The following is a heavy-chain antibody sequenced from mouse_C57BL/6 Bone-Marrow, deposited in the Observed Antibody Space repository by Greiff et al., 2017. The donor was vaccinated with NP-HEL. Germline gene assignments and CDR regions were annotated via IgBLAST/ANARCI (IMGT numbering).Heavy chain of an antibody. CDR3: ARRGYSNWDY. Sequence: QVQLQQSGAELARPGASVKLSCKASGYTFPSYGISWVKQRTGQGLEWIGEVYPGSGNTYYNEEFKGQATLTADKSSSTAYMGLRSLTSEDSAVYFCARRGYSNWDYWGQGTTLTVSS. CDR2: VYPGSGNT. J-gene: IGHJ2*01. D-gene: IGHD2-5*01. V-gene: IGHV1-81*01. CDR1: GYTFPSYG.